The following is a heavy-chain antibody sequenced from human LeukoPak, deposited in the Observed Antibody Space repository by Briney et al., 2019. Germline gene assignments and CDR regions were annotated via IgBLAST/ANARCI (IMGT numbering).Heavy chain of an antibody. Sequence: ASVKVSCKASGYIFTGYYMYWVRQAPGQGLEWMGWINPNSGGTNYAQKFQGRVTMTRGTSISTVYMEMSRLRSDDTAVYYCARDGGMAGEYFFDYWGQGTLVTVSS. J-gene: IGHJ4*02. CDR2: INPNSGGT. V-gene: IGHV1-2*02. D-gene: IGHD3-16*01. CDR3: ARDGGMAGEYFFDY. CDR1: GYIFTGYY.